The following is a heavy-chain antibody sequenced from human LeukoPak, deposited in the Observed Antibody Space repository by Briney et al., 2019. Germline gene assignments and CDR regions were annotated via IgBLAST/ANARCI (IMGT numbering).Heavy chain of an antibody. CDR2: ISSNGGST. Sequence: GGSLRLSCAASGFTFSSYAMHWVRQAPGKGLEYVSAISSNGGSTYYANSVKGRFTISRDNSKNTLYLQMGSLRAEDMAVYYCPRDTGDGYHGDYYYYMDVWGKGTTVTVSS. CDR3: PRDTGDGYHGDYYYYMDV. CDR1: GFTFSSYA. D-gene: IGHD5-24*01. J-gene: IGHJ6*03. V-gene: IGHV3-64*01.